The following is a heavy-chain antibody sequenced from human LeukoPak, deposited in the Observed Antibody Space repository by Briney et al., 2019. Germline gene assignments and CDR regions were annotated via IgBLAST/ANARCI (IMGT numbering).Heavy chain of an antibody. CDR1: GGSINGFS. CDR3: TRRSSSSWSFDY. D-gene: IGHD6-6*01. Sequence: AETLSLTCTGSGGSINGFSWSWIRQSPGKGLEWIGYINYIGGTDYNPSLKSRVTISVDTSKNQFSLKLISMTAADTAVYYCTRRSSSSWSFDYWGGGTLVTVST. J-gene: IGHJ4*02. V-gene: IGHV4-59*08. CDR2: INYIGGT.